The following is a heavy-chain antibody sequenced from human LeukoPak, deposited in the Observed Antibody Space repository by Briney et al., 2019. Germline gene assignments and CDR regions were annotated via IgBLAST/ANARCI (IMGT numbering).Heavy chain of an antibody. Sequence: PGTSLRLSCAASGFTFSSYGMHWVRQAPGKGLEWVAVIWYDGSNKYYADSVKGRFTISRDNSKNTLYLQMNSLRAEDTAVYYCARETYYYGSGSYNFDYWGQGTLVTVSS. CDR1: GFTFSSYG. CDR3: ARETYYYGSGSYNFDY. V-gene: IGHV3-33*01. D-gene: IGHD3-10*01. J-gene: IGHJ4*02. CDR2: IWYDGSNK.